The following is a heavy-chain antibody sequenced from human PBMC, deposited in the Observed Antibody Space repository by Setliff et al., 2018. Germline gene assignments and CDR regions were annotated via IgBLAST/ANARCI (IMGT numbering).Heavy chain of an antibody. D-gene: IGHD3-16*01. CDR2: MNPERDNT. J-gene: IGHJ4*02. CDR3: VRNPLGPEASTPGGY. CDR1: GYSFISYD. V-gene: IGHV1-8*01. Sequence: ASVKVSCKASGYSFISYDINWVRQAPGQGLEWMGWMNPERDNTGYAQKCQGRVTMTGHASINTAYMELTSLTSEDTAVYYCVRNPLGPEASTPGGYWGQGTLVTVSS.